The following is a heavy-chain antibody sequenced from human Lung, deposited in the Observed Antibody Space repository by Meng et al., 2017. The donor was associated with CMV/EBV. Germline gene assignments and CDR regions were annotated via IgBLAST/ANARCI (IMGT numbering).Heavy chain of an antibody. CDR1: GFAFSSYG. J-gene: IGHJ4*02. CDR3: AKEGKSVYSGSSYAS. V-gene: IGHV3-30*02. CDR2: IRFDGSEK. Sequence: GGSLRLSCAASGFAFSSYGMHWVRQAPGKGLEWVVFIRFDGSEKYYADSVKGRFTISRDNSKNTVYLQMESLRAEDAAVYYCAKEGKSVYSGSSYASWGQGTLVTVPS. D-gene: IGHD1-26*01.